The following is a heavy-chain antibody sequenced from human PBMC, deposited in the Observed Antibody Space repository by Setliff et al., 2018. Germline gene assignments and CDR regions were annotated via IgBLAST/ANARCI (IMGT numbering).Heavy chain of an antibody. D-gene: IGHD3-16*02. J-gene: IGHJ3*01. CDR2: ISPHTGNT. CDR1: GYTFNDYG. V-gene: IGHV1-18*01. Sequence: ASVKVSCKTSGYTFNDYGIAWVRQAPGQGLEWMGWISPHTGNTYYTPKLHGRVTLTTDTSASTAYMELRSLGSDDTAVYYCARDPLYRENLSRVFDFWGQGTMVTVSS. CDR3: ARDPLYRENLSRVFDF.